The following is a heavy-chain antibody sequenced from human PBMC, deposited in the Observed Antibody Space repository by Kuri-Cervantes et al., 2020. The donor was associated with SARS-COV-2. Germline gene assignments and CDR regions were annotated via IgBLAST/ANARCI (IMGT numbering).Heavy chain of an antibody. J-gene: IGHJ4*01. Sequence: GGSLRLSCAASGFTFSNYAMTWVRQAPGKGLEWVSTISGSDDVTHLADSVTGRFTVSRDNSRNTQYLEMSSLRVEDTAVYYCAKRDAYSRGSYFDYWGHGTLVTVSS. D-gene: IGHD5-24*01. CDR3: AKRDAYSRGSYFDY. V-gene: IGHV3-23*01. CDR2: ISGSDDVT. CDR1: GFTFSNYA.